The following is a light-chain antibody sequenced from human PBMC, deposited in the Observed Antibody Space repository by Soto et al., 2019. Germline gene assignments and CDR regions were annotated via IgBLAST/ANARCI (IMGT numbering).Light chain of an antibody. V-gene: IGLV2-14*01. J-gene: IGLJ3*02. CDR3: SSYTSSSTWV. CDR1: TSDVGSYNY. CDR2: DVS. Sequence: QSVLTQPASVSGSPGQSITISCTGTTSDVGSYNYVSWYQKNPGKAPKLLVYDVSNRPSGVSNRFSGSKSGNTASLTISGLQPEDEADYYFSSYTSSSTWVFGGGTKLTFL.